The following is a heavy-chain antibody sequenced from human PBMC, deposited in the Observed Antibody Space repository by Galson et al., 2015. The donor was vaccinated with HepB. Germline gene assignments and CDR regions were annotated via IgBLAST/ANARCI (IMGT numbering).Heavy chain of an antibody. D-gene: IGHD6-6*01. J-gene: IGHJ4*02. CDR3: AKXXWISVDSSSGLDY. CDR1: GFTFSLYA. V-gene: IGHV3-23*01. CDR2: XXGXXXTT. Sequence: SLRLSCAASGFTFSLYAMSWVRQAPGKGXXXVSXXXGXXXTTYXXDSXXGRLAISRDTSTNTLYLQMNSXRAEXTAVYYCAKXXWISVDSSSGLDYWGQGILVTVSS.